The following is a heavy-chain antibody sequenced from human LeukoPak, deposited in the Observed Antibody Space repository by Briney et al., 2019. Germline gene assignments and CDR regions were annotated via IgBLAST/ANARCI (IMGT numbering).Heavy chain of an antibody. CDR3: ARSKWYYYYMDV. Sequence: SETLSLTSTVSGGSISSYYWSWIRQPPGKGLEWIGYIYTSGSTNYNPSLKSRVTISVDTSKNQFSLKLSSVTAADTAVYYCARSKWYYYYMDVWGKGTTVTVSS. CDR1: GGSISSYY. CDR2: IYTSGST. J-gene: IGHJ6*03. D-gene: IGHD1-26*01. V-gene: IGHV4-4*09.